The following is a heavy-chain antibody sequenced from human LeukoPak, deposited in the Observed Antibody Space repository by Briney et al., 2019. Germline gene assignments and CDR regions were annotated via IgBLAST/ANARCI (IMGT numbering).Heavy chain of an antibody. CDR1: GYTFTGYY. V-gene: IGHV1-2*02. D-gene: IGHD4-17*01. Sequence: ASVKVSCKASGYTFTGYYMHWVRQAPGQGLEWMGWINPNSGGTNYAQKFQGRVTMTRDTPISTAYMELSRLRSDDTAVYYCATWEDYGDSSFDYWGQGTLVTVSS. J-gene: IGHJ4*02. CDR2: INPNSGGT. CDR3: ATWEDYGDSSFDY.